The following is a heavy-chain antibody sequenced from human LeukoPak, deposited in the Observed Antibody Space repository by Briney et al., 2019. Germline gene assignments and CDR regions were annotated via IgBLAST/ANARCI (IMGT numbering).Heavy chain of an antibody. CDR1: GGSISSYY. J-gene: IGHJ5*02. CDR2: IYYSGST. D-gene: IGHD3-10*01. V-gene: IGHV4-59*01. Sequence: SETLSLTCTVSGGSISSYYWSWIRQPPGKGLEWIGYIYYSGSTNYNPSLKSRVTISVDTSKNQFSLKLSSVTAADTAVYYCARALYYYGSGSSHNWFGPWGQGTLVTVSS. CDR3: ARALYYYGSGSSHNWFGP.